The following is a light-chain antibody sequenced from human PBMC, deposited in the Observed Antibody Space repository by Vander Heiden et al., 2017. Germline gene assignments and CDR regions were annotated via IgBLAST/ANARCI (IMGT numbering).Light chain of an antibody. CDR1: QSIDNY. V-gene: IGKV1-39*01. Sequence: LQIPPSPSSLSASVGDTVTITCRASQSIDNYLNWYQQQPGKAPTLLISGASNLHSGVPSRFSGSGSGTDFTLTISSLQPEDFATYSCQQGYSIPLTFGPGTKV. CDR2: GAS. CDR3: QQGYSIPLT. J-gene: IGKJ3*01.